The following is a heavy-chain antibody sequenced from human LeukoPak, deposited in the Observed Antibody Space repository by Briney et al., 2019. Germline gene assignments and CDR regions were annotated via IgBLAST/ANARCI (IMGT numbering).Heavy chain of an antibody. CDR1: GGTFSSYA. D-gene: IGHD5-18*01. Sequence: AASVKVSCKASGGTFSSYAISWVRQAPGQGLEWMGGIIPIFGTANYAQKFQGRVTITADKSTSTAYMELSSLRSEDTAVYYCARLAAMVSGYFDYWGQGTLVTVSS. J-gene: IGHJ4*02. V-gene: IGHV1-69*06. CDR2: IIPIFGTA. CDR3: ARLAAMVSGYFDY.